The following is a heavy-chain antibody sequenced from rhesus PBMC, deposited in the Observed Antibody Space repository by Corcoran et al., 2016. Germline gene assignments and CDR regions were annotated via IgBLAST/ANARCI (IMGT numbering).Heavy chain of an antibody. CDR2: IYGSGGNT. V-gene: IGHV4-93*01. D-gene: IGHD5-36*01. CDR1: GGSISRSNW. Sequence: QVQLQESGPAVVKPSETLSLTCGVSGGSISRSNWWSWLRPSPGNGLEWSGGIYGSGGNTEYNPSLKSRVTISKDTSKNQFSLKLSSVTAADTAVYHCARSLGYNYGYYAFDFWGQGLRVTVSS. CDR3: ARSLGYNYGYYAFDF. J-gene: IGHJ3*01.